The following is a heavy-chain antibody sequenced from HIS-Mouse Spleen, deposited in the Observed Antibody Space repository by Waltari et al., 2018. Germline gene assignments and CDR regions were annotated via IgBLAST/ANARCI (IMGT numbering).Heavy chain of an antibody. Sequence: QLQLQESGPGLVKPSETLSLTCTVSGGSISSSSYYWGWIRQPPGKGLEWIGSIYYSWSTYYNPSLKSRVTISVDTSKNQFSLKLSSVTAADTAVYYCARDSSSWFLFDYWGQGTLVTVSS. CDR1: GGSISSSSYY. J-gene: IGHJ4*02. CDR2: IYYSWST. D-gene: IGHD6-13*01. V-gene: IGHV4-39*07. CDR3: ARDSSSWFLFDY.